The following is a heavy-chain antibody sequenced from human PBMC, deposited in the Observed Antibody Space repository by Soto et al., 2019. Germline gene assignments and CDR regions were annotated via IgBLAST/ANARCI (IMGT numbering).Heavy chain of an antibody. V-gene: IGHV3-23*01. J-gene: IGHJ5*02. CDR1: GFTFSSYA. D-gene: IGHD6-19*01. CDR3: AKDPRRIAVAGPWWFDP. CDR2: ISGSGGST. Sequence: LRLSCAASGFTFSSYAMSWVRQAPGKGLEWVSAISGSGGSTYYADSVKGRFTISRDNSKNTLYPQMNSLRAEDTAVYYCAKDPRRIAVAGPWWFDPWGQGTLVTVSS.